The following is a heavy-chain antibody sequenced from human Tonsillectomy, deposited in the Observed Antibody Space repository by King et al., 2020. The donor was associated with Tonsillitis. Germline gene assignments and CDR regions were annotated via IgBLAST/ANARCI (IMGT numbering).Heavy chain of an antibody. D-gene: IGHD6-19*01. Sequence: QLQESGPGLVKPAQTLSLTCTVSGGSIGTGSYYWSWIRQPAGKGLERIGRIQTSGSSNYNPSLKSRVTISVDMSKNQFSLKLSSVTAADTAVYYCARDPGSGWYNGAFDIWGQGTLVTVSS. V-gene: IGHV4-61*02. CDR1: GGSIGTGSYY. CDR3: ARDPGSGWYNGAFDI. CDR2: IQTSGSS. J-gene: IGHJ3*02.